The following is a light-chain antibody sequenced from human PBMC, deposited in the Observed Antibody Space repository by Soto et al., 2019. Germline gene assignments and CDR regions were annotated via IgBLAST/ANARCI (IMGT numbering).Light chain of an antibody. Sequence: EIVLTQSPGTLSLSPGERATLSCRASQSVSSSYLAWYQQKPGKAPRLLIYAASNMSTGIPDRFSGSGSGTHFTLTISRLEPEDFAVYYCHQYGRSPLTFGPGTKVDIK. J-gene: IGKJ3*01. CDR3: HQYGRSPLT. V-gene: IGKV3-20*01. CDR2: AAS. CDR1: QSVSSSY.